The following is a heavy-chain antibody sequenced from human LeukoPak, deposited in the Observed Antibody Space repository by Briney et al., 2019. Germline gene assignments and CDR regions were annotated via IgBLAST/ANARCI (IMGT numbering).Heavy chain of an antibody. J-gene: IGHJ3*02. V-gene: IGHV3-23*01. Sequence: GGSLRLSCVGSGFTFSSYTMTWVRQAPGKGLEWVSAIGGRGGSTYYADSVKGRFTITRDNSKNTLYMQMDSLRAEDTAVYYCARGPYRPQWELLRHDAFDIWGQGTMVTVSS. CDR3: ARGPYRPQWELLRHDAFDI. D-gene: IGHD1-26*01. CDR2: IGGRGGST. CDR1: GFTFSSYT.